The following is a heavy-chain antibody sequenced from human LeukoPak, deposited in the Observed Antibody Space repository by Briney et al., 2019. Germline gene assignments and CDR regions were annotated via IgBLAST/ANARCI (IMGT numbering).Heavy chain of an antibody. D-gene: IGHD4-23*01. CDR3: RKSRVPATVDPRDY. CDR1: GFTFDDFA. Sequence: PGGCLRLSCAASGFTFDDFAMHWVRHVRGKGLEWVSGLSWNSGNIVYADSVKGRFTISRDNAKSTLYLQMDSLREGDTALYCCRKSRVPATVDPRDYSGQGTMVTVST. CDR2: LSWNSGNI. J-gene: IGHJ4*02. V-gene: IGHV3-9*01.